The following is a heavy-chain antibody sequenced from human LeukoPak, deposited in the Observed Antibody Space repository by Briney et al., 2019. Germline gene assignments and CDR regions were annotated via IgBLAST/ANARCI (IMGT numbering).Heavy chain of an antibody. CDR2: INHSGST. Sequence: SETLSLTCAVYGGSFSGYYWSWIRQPPGKGLEWIGEINHSGSTNYNPSLKSRVTISVDTSKNQFSLKLSSVTAADTAVYYCARHLQYQLLYVLYWGQGTLVTVSS. J-gene: IGHJ4*02. CDR1: GGSFSGYY. CDR3: ARHLQYQLLYVLY. V-gene: IGHV4-34*01. D-gene: IGHD2-2*02.